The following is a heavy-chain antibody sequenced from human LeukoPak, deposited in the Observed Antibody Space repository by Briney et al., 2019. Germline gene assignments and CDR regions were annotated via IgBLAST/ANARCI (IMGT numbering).Heavy chain of an antibody. D-gene: IGHD3-10*01. V-gene: IGHV3-15*01. CDR3: TTHEWFGS. Sequence: GGSLRLSCAASGFTFSNAWMSWVRQAPGKGLEWVGRIKRKTDGGTTDYAAPVKGRFTISRDDSKTTLYLQMNSLKTDDTAVYYCTTHEWFGSWGQGTLVTVSS. J-gene: IGHJ4*02. CDR1: GFTFSNAW. CDR2: IKRKTDGGTT.